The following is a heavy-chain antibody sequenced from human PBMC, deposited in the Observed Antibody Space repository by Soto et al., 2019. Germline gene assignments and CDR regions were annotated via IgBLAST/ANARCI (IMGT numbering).Heavy chain of an antibody. CDR3: AMIDGDWYFDL. Sequence: GASVKVSCKASGYTFTSYYMHWVRQAPGQGLEWMGIINPSGGSTSYAQKFQGRVTMTRDTSTSTVYMELSSLRSEDTAVYYCAMIDGDWYFDLWGRGTLVTVSS. CDR2: INPSGGST. J-gene: IGHJ2*01. CDR1: GYTFTSYY. D-gene: IGHD2-21*01. V-gene: IGHV1-46*01.